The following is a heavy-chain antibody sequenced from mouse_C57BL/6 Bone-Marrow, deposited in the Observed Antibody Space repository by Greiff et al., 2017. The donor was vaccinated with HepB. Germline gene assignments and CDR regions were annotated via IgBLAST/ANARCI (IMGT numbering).Heavy chain of an antibody. CDR1: GFSLTSYG. CDR2: IWSGGST. Sequence: VQLQQSGPGLVQPSQSLSITCTVSGFSLTSYGVHWVRQSPGKGLEWLGVIWSGGSTDYNAAFISRLSISKDNSKSQVFFKMNSLQADDTAIYYCASPRWLLREGAMDYWGQGTSVTVSS. J-gene: IGHJ4*01. V-gene: IGHV2-2*01. CDR3: ASPRWLLREGAMDY. D-gene: IGHD2-3*01.